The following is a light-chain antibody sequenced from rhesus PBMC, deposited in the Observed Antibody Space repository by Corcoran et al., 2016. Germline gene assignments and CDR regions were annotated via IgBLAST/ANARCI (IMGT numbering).Light chain of an antibody. CDR3: YQHSSGYT. Sequence: QVILTQSPATLSLSPGERATLSCRASQSVSSYLAWYQQKPGQAPRLLIYGASSRATGIPDRLSGSGSVTDFTLTISSLEPEDVGVYHCYQHSSGYTFGPGTKLDIK. J-gene: IGKJ3*01. CDR1: QSVSSY. V-gene: IGKV3-10*01. CDR2: GAS.